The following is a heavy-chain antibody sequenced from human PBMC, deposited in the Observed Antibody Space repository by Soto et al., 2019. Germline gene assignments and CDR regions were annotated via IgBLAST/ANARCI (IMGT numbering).Heavy chain of an antibody. Sequence: GGSLRLSCAASGFTFSSYAMHWVRQAPGKGLEWVAVISYDGSNKYYADSVKGRFAISRDNSKNTLYLQMNSLRAEDTAVYYCARSSGIAARPLDYWGQGTLVTVSS. CDR3: ARSSGIAARPLDY. J-gene: IGHJ4*02. V-gene: IGHV3-30*09. CDR2: ISYDGSNK. CDR1: GFTFSSYA. D-gene: IGHD6-6*01.